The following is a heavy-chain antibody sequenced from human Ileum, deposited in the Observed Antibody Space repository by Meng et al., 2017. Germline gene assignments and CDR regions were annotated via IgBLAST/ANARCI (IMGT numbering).Heavy chain of an antibody. CDR1: GFTVDDYG. Sequence: GESLKISCAASGFTVDDYGMSWVRQVPGKGLQWVAGINWKGTMTGYGDSVKGRFIISSDSAKYSLYLQMNTLRVDDAALYYCARGHFRDYYASSGYESWGQGTLVTVSS. J-gene: IGHJ5*02. CDR2: INWKGTMT. D-gene: IGHD3-22*01. V-gene: IGHV3-20*04. CDR3: ARGHFRDYYASSGYES.